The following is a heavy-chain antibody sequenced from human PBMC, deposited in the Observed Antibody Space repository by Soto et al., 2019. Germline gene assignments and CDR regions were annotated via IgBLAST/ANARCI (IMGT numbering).Heavy chain of an antibody. J-gene: IGHJ4*02. D-gene: IGHD3-22*01. Sequence: VGSLRLSCAASAFTFNNYAMSWVRQAPGKGLEWVSGIGGSGRTTYYADSVKGRFTISRDNSNNTLFLQMNSLRAEDTAVYYCAKSRYSDSSGDFYDYWGQGTLVTVSS. V-gene: IGHV3-23*01. CDR1: AFTFNNYA. CDR3: AKSRYSDSSGDFYDY. CDR2: IGGSGRTT.